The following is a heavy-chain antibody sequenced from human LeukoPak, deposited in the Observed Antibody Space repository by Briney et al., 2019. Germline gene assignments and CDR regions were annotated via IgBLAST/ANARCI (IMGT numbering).Heavy chain of an antibody. CDR3: AREVYCSSTSCYTPIES. CDR1: GGSISTYY. J-gene: IGHJ4*02. V-gene: IGHV4-4*07. Sequence: SETLSLTCTVSGGSISTYYWSWIRQPAGKGLEWIGRIYTSGSTNYNPSLKSRVTMSVDTSKNQFSLKLSSVTAADTAVYYCAREVYCSSTSCYTPIESWGQGTLVTVSS. CDR2: IYTSGST. D-gene: IGHD2-2*02.